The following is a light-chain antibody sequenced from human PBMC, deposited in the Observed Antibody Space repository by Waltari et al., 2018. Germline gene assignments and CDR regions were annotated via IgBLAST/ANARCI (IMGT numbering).Light chain of an antibody. CDR3: HQYFAPPYT. CDR1: HSLLYYYNNQNY. Sequence: DIVMTQSPDSLTVSLGERATINCKSSHSLLYYYNNQNYISWYQQKPGQAPKLLIYWASTRDSGVPDRFSGSGSETDFTLTISSLQAEDVAVYHCHQYFAPPYTFGRGTKLEIK. V-gene: IGKV4-1*01. J-gene: IGKJ2*01. CDR2: WAS.